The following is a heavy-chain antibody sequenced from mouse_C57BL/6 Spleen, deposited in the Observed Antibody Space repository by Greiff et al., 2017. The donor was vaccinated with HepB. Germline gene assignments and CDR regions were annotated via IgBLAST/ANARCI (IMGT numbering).Heavy chain of an antibody. J-gene: IGHJ4*01. V-gene: IGHV1-52*01. CDR1: GYTFTSYW. Sequence: VQLQQPGAELVRPGSSVKLSCKASGYTFTSYWMHWVKQRPIQGLEWIGNIDPSDSETHSNQKFKDKATLTVDKSSSTAYMQLSSLTSEDSAVYYCASAIYYYGSSYAMDYWGQGTSVTVSS. CDR2: IDPSDSET. D-gene: IGHD1-1*01. CDR3: ASAIYYYGSSYAMDY.